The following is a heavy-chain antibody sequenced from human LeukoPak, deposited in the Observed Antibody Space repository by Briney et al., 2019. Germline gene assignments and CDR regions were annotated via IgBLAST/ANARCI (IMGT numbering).Heavy chain of an antibody. CDR2: IIPTFGTA. J-gene: IGHJ4*02. Sequence: GASVKVSCKASGGTFSSYAISWVRQAPGQGLEWMGRIIPTFGTANYAQKFQGRVTITADKSTSTAHLELSSLRSEDTAVYYCARGRMATTFMDYWRQGTPVTVSS. CDR1: GGTFSSYA. CDR3: ARGRMATTFMDY. D-gene: IGHD5-24*01. V-gene: IGHV1-69*06.